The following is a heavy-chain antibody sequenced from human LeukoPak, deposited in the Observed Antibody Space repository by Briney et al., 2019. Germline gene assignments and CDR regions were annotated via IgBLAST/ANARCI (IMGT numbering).Heavy chain of an antibody. V-gene: IGHV3-23*01. CDR3: ATEKGDSPDY. CDR1: GFTFSSYA. D-gene: IGHD2-21*01. Sequence: GGSLRLSCAASGFTFSSYAMSWVRQAPGKGLEWVSAISGSGGNTFYVDSVKGRFTISRDNSKNTLYLQMSSLGAEDTAVYYCATEKGDSPDYWGQGTLVTVSS. CDR2: ISGSGGNT. J-gene: IGHJ4*02.